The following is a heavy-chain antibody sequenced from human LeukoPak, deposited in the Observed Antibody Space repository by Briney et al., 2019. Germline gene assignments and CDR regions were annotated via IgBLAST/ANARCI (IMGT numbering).Heavy chain of an antibody. CDR3: AREASTMIVAPTDAFDI. J-gene: IGHJ3*02. CDR1: GYTFTSYG. CDR2: ISAYNGNT. V-gene: IGHV1-18*01. Sequence: ASVKVSCKASGYTFTSYGISWVRQAPGQGLEWMGWISAYNGNTNYEQKLQGRGTMTTDKSTSTAYMELRSLRSDDTAVYYCAREASTMIVAPTDAFDIWGQGTMVTVSS. D-gene: IGHD3-22*01.